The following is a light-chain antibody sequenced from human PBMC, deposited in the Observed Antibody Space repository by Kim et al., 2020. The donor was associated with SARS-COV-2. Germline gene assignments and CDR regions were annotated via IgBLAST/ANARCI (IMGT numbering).Light chain of an antibody. CDR2: DVL. J-gene: IGLJ3*02. CDR1: NSDVGVYNY. V-gene: IGLV2-14*03. CDR3: NSFTDSSTWV. Sequence: QSALTQPASVSGSPGQSVTISCTGTNSDVGVYNYVSWYQQHPGKAPKLMIYDVLKRPSGVSNRFSGSRSGNTASLTISGLQAEDEADYYCNSFTDSSTWVFGGGTQLTVL.